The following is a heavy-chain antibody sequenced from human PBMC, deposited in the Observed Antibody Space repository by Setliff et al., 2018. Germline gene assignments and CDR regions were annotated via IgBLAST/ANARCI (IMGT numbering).Heavy chain of an antibody. Sequence: TLSLTCTVSGFSINSGTHFWGWIRQHPGKGLEWIGYIYYSGSTSYYNPSLKSRATISIDTSKDQFSLKLISMSAADTAVYYCARGRNIAARLLDSWGQGTLVTVSS. V-gene: IGHV4-31*03. D-gene: IGHD6-6*01. CDR1: GFSINSGTHF. J-gene: IGHJ4*02. CDR2: IYYSGSTS. CDR3: ARGRNIAARLLDS.